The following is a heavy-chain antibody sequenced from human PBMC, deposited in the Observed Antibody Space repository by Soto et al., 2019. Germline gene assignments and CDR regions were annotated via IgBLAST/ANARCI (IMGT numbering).Heavy chain of an antibody. CDR2: ISAYNGNT. D-gene: IGHD5-18*01. J-gene: IGHJ3*02. CDR3: ARDHDYSYGHGPDAFDI. V-gene: IGHV1-18*01. Sequence: ASVKVSCKASGYTFTSYGISWVRQAPGQGLEWMGWISAYNGNTNYAQKLQGRVTMTTDTSTSTAYMELRSLRSDDTAVYYCARDHDYSYGHGPDAFDIWGQGTMVTVSS. CDR1: GYTFTSYG.